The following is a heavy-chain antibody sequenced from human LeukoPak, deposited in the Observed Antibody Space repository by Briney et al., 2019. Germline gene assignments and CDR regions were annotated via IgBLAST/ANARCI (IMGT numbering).Heavy chain of an antibody. J-gene: IGHJ4*02. Sequence: GGSLRLSCAASGFTFSSYSMNWVRQAPGKGLEWVANIKQDGSEKYYVDSVKGRFTISRDNAKNSLYLQMNSLRAEDTAVYYCARRYFDYWGQGTLVTVSS. CDR3: ARRYFDY. CDR2: IKQDGSEK. V-gene: IGHV3-7*01. CDR1: GFTFSSYS.